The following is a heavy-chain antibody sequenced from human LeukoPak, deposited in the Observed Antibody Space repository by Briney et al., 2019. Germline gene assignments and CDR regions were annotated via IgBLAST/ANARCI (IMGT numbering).Heavy chain of an antibody. Sequence: GGSLRLSCAASGFTFSEYYMTWVRQAPGKGLEWVANINQDGSEKYYVDSVKGRFTISRDNAKNSLYLQMNSLRAEDTAVYYCARDRYVWGSYRPLDYWGQGTLVTVSS. CDR3: ARDRYVWGSYRPLDY. CDR2: INQDGSEK. J-gene: IGHJ4*02. V-gene: IGHV3-7*01. CDR1: GFTFSEYY. D-gene: IGHD3-16*02.